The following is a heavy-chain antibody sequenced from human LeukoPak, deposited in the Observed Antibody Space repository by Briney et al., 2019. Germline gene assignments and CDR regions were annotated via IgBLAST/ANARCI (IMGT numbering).Heavy chain of an antibody. Sequence: GASVKVSCKASGYTFTSYYMHWVRQAPGQGLEWMGIINPSGGSTSYAQKFQGRVTMTRDTFTSTVYMELSSLRSEDTAVYYCAREFSTNWFDPWGQGTLVTVSS. CDR3: AREFSTNWFDP. CDR2: INPSGGST. V-gene: IGHV1-46*01. CDR1: GYTFTSYY. J-gene: IGHJ5*02.